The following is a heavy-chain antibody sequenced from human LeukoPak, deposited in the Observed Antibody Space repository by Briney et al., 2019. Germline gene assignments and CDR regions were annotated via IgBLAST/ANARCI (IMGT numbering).Heavy chain of an antibody. V-gene: IGHV3-23*01. CDR3: AKTTAGYSSGRYPGWPVDY. Sequence: GGSLRLSCAASGFTFGSYAMYWVRQAPGKGLEWVSGISGSGGSTFYAGSVKGRFTISRDNSENTVYLQMNSLRADDTAVYYCAKTTAGYSSGRYPGWPVDYWGQGTLVTVSS. CDR2: ISGSGGST. CDR1: GFTFGSYA. D-gene: IGHD6-19*01. J-gene: IGHJ4*02.